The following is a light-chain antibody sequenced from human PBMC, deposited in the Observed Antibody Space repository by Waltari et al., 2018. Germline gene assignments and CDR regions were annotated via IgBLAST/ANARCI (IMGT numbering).Light chain of an antibody. CDR2: DND. J-gene: IGLJ6*01. Sequence: QSVLTQPPSVSGDPGQRVTISCTGSSSNIGGYYVYWYQQFPGTVPKLLISDNDKRPSGISDRFSGSKSGTSASLTITGLQPGDEADYYCGVWDTSLSAHVFGGGTKLTVL. CDR1: SSNIGGYY. CDR3: GVWDTSLSAHV. V-gene: IGLV1-51*01.